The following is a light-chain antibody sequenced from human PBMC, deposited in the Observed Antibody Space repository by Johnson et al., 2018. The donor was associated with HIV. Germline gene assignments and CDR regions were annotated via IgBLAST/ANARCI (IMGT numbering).Light chain of an antibody. CDR1: SSNIGNNY. J-gene: IGLJ1*01. CDR2: DNN. V-gene: IGLV1-51*01. Sequence: QSVLTQPPSVSAAPGQKVTISCSGSSSNIGNNYVSWYQQFPGTAPKLLIYDNNKRPSGIPDRFSGSKSGTSATLAITGLPPGEEAEYYCGTWDSSLSAYNYVFGIGTKVTVL. CDR3: GTWDSSLSAYNYV.